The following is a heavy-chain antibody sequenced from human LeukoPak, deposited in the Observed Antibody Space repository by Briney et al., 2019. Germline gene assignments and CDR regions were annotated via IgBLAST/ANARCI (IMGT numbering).Heavy chain of an antibody. CDR3: SGNSGSTFDY. D-gene: IGHD4-23*01. J-gene: IGHJ4*02. V-gene: IGHV4-31*03. CDR1: GGSISSGVYY. CDR2: IYYSGST. Sequence: SQTLSLTCTVSGGSISSGVYYWSSVRQHPGKGLEWIGYIYYSGSTYYNPSLESRVTISLDTSKNQFSLKLSSVTAADTAMYYCSGNSGSTFDYWGQGTLVTVSS.